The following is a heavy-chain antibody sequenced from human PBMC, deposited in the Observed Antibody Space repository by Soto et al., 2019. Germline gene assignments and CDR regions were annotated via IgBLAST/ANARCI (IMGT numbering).Heavy chain of an antibody. J-gene: IGHJ6*01. CDR2: ISGYNGNT. D-gene: IGHD5-12*01. CDR1: GYTFTSYG. CDR3: AREGRDGYNHLAYHYFGMDV. Sequence: ASVKVSCKASGYTFTSYGITWVRQAPGHGLEWMGWISGYNGNTNYAQNLQGRVTMTTDTSASTVYMELRSLRSDDTAVYYCAREGRDGYNHLAYHYFGMDVWGQGTTVTVSS. V-gene: IGHV1-18*04.